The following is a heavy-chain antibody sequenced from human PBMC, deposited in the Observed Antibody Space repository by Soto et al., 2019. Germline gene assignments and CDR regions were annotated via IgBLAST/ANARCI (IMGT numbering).Heavy chain of an antibody. CDR2: ISSSSSYI. V-gene: IGHV3-21*01. Sequence: PGGSLRLSCAASGFTFSSYSMNCVRQAPGKGLEWVSSISSSSSYIYYADSVKGRFTISRDNTKNSLYLQMNSLRAEDTAVYYCARDPSSSSWPYYYYYGMDVWGQGTTVTVSS. CDR3: ARDPSSSSWPYYYYYGMDV. J-gene: IGHJ6*02. CDR1: GFTFSSYS. D-gene: IGHD6-13*01.